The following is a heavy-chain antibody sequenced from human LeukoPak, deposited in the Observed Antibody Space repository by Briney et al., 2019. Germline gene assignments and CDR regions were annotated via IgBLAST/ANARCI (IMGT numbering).Heavy chain of an antibody. Sequence: GGSLRLSCATSGFIFSDYNMNWVRQAPGKGLEWVSYISSGSSTKYYADSVRGRFTISRDNSKNTLYLQMNSLRPEDTAVYYCAKDQFSSGFEYFQHWGQGTLITVSS. CDR2: ISSGSSTK. CDR3: AKDQFSSGFEYFQH. J-gene: IGHJ1*01. V-gene: IGHV3-48*01. CDR1: GFIFSDYN. D-gene: IGHD6-19*01.